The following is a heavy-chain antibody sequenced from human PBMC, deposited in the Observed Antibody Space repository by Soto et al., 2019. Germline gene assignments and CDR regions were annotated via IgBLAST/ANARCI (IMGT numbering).Heavy chain of an antibody. CDR1: GGSISSGGYY. D-gene: IGHD3-10*01. V-gene: IGHV4-31*03. CDR2: IYYSGST. Sequence: QVQLQESGPGLVKPSQTLSLTCTVSGGSISSGGYYWSWIRQHPGKGLEGIGYIYYSGSTYYNPSLNSRVTISVDTSKNQFSLKLRSVTDADTAVYYCARGFADKGMDVWGQGTTVTVSS. CDR3: ARGFADKGMDV. J-gene: IGHJ6*02.